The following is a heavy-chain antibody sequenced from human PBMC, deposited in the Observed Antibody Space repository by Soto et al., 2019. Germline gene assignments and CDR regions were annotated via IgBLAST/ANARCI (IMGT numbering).Heavy chain of an antibody. CDR1: GFTFSSYS. Sequence: GGSLRLSCAASGFTFSSYSMNWVRQAPGKGLEWVSSISSSSSYIYYADSLKGRFTISRDNAKNSVYLLMNSLRAEDTAVYYCARGKDGRRAGTYYFDMDVWGKGTTVTVSS. J-gene: IGHJ6*03. CDR3: ARGKDGRRAGTYYFDMDV. CDR2: ISSSSSYI. V-gene: IGHV3-21*01. D-gene: IGHD1-1*01.